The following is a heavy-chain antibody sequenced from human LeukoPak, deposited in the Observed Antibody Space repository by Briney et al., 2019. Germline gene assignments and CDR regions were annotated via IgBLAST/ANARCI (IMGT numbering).Heavy chain of an antibody. J-gene: IGHJ5*02. D-gene: IGHD3-10*01. CDR1: GGTFGSYA. CDR2: IIPIFGTA. V-gene: IGHV1-69*05. CDR3: ASHYGSGSQNRYNWFDP. Sequence: ASVKVSCKASGGTFGSYAISWVRQAPGQGLEWMGRIIPIFGTANYAQKFQGRVTITTDESTSTAYMELSSLRSEDTAVYYCASHYGSGSQNRYNWFDPWGQGTLVTVSS.